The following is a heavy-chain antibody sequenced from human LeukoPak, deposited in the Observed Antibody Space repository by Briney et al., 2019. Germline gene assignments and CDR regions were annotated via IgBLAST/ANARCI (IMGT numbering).Heavy chain of an antibody. Sequence: SETLSLTCTVSGGSISSYYWSWIRQPPGKGLEWIGYIYYSGSTNYNPSLKSRVTISVDTSKNQFSLKLSSVTAADTAVYYCARGVAAAGHFGYWGQGTLVTVSS. CDR1: GGSISSYY. J-gene: IGHJ4*02. CDR3: ARGVAAAGHFGY. D-gene: IGHD6-13*01. V-gene: IGHV4-59*01. CDR2: IYYSGST.